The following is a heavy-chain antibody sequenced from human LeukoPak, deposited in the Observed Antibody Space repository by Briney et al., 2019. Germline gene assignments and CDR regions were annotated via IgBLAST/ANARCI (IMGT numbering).Heavy chain of an antibody. CDR3: ARDLMYCDTMSCYDGDFDY. CDR2: XSAYNHNT. CDR1: GYXFTNYG. Sequence: ASVXXSXXXSGYXFTNYGVSWVXXAXGXXXXXXXXXSAYNHNTNYAQKFQGRVTMTIDTSTTTVYMELRSLRSDDTAIYYCARDLMYCDTMSCYDGDFDYWGQGTPVTVSS. D-gene: IGHD2-2*01. V-gene: IGHV1-18*01. J-gene: IGHJ4*02.